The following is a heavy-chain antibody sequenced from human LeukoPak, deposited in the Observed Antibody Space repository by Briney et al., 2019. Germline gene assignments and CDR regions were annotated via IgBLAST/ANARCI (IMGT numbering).Heavy chain of an antibody. D-gene: IGHD1-26*01. Sequence: ASVTVSCKASGYTFTGYYMHWVRQAPGQGLEWMGWINPNSGGTNYAQKFQGRVTMTRDTSISTAYMELSRLRSDDTAVYYCARVSGSYSDGMDVWGQGTTVTVSS. CDR3: ARVSGSYSDGMDV. CDR2: INPNSGGT. J-gene: IGHJ6*02. CDR1: GYTFTGYY. V-gene: IGHV1-2*02.